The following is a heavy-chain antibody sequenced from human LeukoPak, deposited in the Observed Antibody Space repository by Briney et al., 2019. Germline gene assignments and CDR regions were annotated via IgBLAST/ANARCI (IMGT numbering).Heavy chain of an antibody. Sequence: SETLSLTCTVSGGSISSYYWSWIRQPPGKGLEWIGYIYYSGSTNYNHSLKSRVTISADTSKKQFSLKLSSVPAAETGVYYTARKRFGDGGYSSRTFNYCGQATLLTASS. CDR1: GGSISSYY. CDR2: IYYSGST. J-gene: IGHJ4*02. D-gene: IGHD6-13*01. CDR3: ARKRFGDGGYSSRTFNY. V-gene: IGHV4-59*01.